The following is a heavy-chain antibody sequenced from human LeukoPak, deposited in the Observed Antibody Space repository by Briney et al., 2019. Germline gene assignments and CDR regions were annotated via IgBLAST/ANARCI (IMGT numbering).Heavy chain of an antibody. V-gene: IGHV3-21*01. Sequence: GGSLRLSCAASGFTFSSYAMNWVRQAPGKGLEWVSSISSSSYIYYADSVKGRFTISRDNAKNSLYLQMNSLRAEDTAVYYCARIYVDFWSGSVDYWGQGTLVTVSS. CDR3: ARIYVDFWSGSVDY. J-gene: IGHJ4*02. CDR2: ISSSSYI. CDR1: GFTFSSYA. D-gene: IGHD3-3*01.